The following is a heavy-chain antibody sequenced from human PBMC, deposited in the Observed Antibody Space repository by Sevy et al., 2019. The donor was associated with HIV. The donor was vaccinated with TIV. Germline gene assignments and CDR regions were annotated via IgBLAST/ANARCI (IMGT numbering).Heavy chain of an antibody. V-gene: IGHV1-24*01. D-gene: IGHD3-22*01. J-gene: IGHJ4*02. CDR2: FDPEDGET. CDR3: ATTKDYYDSSGYPFDY. Sequence: ASVKVSCKVSGYTLTELSMHWVRQAPGKGLAWMGSFDPEDGETIYQQKFQGRVTLTGDTSTDKAYMALSSLRYEDTAVYYCATTKDYYDSSGYPFDYWGQGTLVTVSS. CDR1: GYTLTELS.